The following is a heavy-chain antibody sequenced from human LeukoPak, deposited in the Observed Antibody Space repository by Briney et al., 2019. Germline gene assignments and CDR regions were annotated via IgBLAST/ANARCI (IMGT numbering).Heavy chain of an antibody. CDR2: VYYSGSA. CDR1: GGSISSSSYY. CDR3: ARHEAHGSGLIDY. D-gene: IGHD3-10*01. Sequence: SETLSLTCTVSGGSISSSSYYWGWIRQPPGKGLEWIGRVYYSGSAYYNPSLKSRVTISVDTSKNQSSLNLRSVTAADTAVYHCARHEAHGSGLIDYWGQGTLVTVSS. V-gene: IGHV4-39*01. J-gene: IGHJ4*02.